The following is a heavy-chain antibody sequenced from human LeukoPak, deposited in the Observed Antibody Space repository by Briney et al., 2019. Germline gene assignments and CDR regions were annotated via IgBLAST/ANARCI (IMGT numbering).Heavy chain of an antibody. Sequence: SETLSLTYAVYGESLNSYYWSWVRQPLGEGLEWIGEIYESGTTEYNPSLKSRVTISMVPSKQQFSLSLSAVTAADTAVYYCARGAWATRLGSWGLGTPVIVSS. V-gene: IGHV4-34*01. D-gene: IGHD2-15*01. CDR2: IYESGTT. CDR3: ARGAWATRLGS. CDR1: GESLNSYY. J-gene: IGHJ4*02.